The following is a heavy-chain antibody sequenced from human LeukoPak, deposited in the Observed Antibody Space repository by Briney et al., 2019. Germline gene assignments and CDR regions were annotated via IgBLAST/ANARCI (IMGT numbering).Heavy chain of an antibody. CDR1: GFIFSSYA. D-gene: IGHD3-10*01. J-gene: IGHJ4*02. Sequence: PGGSLRLSCAASGFIFSSYAMSWVRQAPGKGLEWVSVISGSGGSTYHADSEKGRFTISRDNSNNTLYMQMNSLRAEDTAVYYCAKTDGNMIRGVIITCDYWGQGTLVTVSS. V-gene: IGHV3-23*01. CDR2: ISGSGGST. CDR3: AKTDGNMIRGVIITCDY.